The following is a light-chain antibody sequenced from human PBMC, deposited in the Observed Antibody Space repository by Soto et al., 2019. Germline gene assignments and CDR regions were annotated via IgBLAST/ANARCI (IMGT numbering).Light chain of an antibody. Sequence: ALTQPASVSGSPGQSITISCTGTSSDIGDHNSVSWYLQQPGKAPKLMIYAVSNRPSGVSNRFSGSKSGNTASLTISGLQAEDEADYYCSSYTTSTTVIFGGGTKLTVL. J-gene: IGLJ2*01. CDR2: AVS. V-gene: IGLV2-14*03. CDR3: SSYTTSTTVI. CDR1: SSDIGDHNS.